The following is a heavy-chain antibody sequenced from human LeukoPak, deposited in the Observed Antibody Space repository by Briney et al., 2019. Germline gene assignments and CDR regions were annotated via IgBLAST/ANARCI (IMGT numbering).Heavy chain of an antibody. J-gene: IGHJ4*02. CDR2: MNPNSGNT. D-gene: IGHD3-3*01. V-gene: IGHV1-8*01. CDR3: ARDHYDLWSVYWGE. CDR1: GYTFTSYD. Sequence: GASVKVSCKASGYTFTSYDINWVRQATGQGLEWMGWMNPNSGNTGYAQKFQGRVTMTRNTSISTAYMELSSRRSEDTAVYYCARDHYDLWSVYWGEWGQGTLVTVSS.